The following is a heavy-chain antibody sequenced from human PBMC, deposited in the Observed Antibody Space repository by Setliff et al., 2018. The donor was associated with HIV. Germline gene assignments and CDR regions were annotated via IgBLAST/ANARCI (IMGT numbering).Heavy chain of an antibody. CDR2: ISAYNGDT. Sequence: ASVKVSCKASGYTFTDYFIHWVRQAPGQGLEWMGWISAYNGDTNYAQKLQGRLIMTTDTSTRTAYMELRSLRSDDTAVYYCARTPRPRHYYDSSAAKGWFDPWGQGTLVTVSS. J-gene: IGHJ5*02. V-gene: IGHV1-18*04. CDR3: ARTPRPRHYYDSSAAKGWFDP. CDR1: GYTFTDYF. D-gene: IGHD3-22*01.